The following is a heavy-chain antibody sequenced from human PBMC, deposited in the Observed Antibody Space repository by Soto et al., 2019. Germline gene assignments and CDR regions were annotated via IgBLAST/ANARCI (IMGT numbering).Heavy chain of an antibody. D-gene: IGHD3-16*01. Sequence: WWSLRLSCSASVFTCRSYAMHWARQAPGKGLEWVAVITYDGSSKYYGDSVKGRFTVSRDNSKKTLYLQMNSLRAEDTAMYYCAREDGGYDYWGQGTLVTVSS. CDR2: ITYDGSSK. J-gene: IGHJ4*02. CDR1: VFTCRSYA. CDR3: AREDGGYDY. V-gene: IGHV3-30-3*01.